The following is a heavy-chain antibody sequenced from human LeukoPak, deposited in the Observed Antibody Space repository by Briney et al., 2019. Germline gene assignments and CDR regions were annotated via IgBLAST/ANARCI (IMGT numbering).Heavy chain of an antibody. V-gene: IGHV4-38-2*01. CDR1: GYSISSGYY. D-gene: IGHD4/OR15-4a*01. J-gene: IGHJ3*02. CDR2: IYYSGNT. CDR3: ARRAENDAFDI. Sequence: PSETLSLTCAVSGYSISSGYYWGWIRQPPGKGLEWIGSIYYSGNTYYNPSLKSRVTISVDTSKNQFSLKLSSVTAADTAVYYCARRAENDAFDIWGQGTMVTVSS.